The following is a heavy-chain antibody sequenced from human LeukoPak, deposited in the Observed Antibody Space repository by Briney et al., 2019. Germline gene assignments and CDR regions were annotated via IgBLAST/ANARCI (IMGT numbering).Heavy chain of an antibody. D-gene: IGHD6-6*01. V-gene: IGHV3-30*02. CDR2: IRYDGSNK. Sequence: PGGSLRLSCAASGFTFSSYGMHWVRQAPGKGLEWVAFIRYDGSNKYYADSMKGRFTISRDNSKNTLYLQMNSLRAEDTAVYYCAKDLRMYSSSSRAYYFDYWGQGTLVTVSS. CDR1: GFTFSSYG. CDR3: AKDLRMYSSSSRAYYFDY. J-gene: IGHJ4*02.